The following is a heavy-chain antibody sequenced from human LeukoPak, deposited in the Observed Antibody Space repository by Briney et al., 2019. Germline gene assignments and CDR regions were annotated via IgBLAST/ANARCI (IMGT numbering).Heavy chain of an antibody. D-gene: IGHD3-3*01. CDR2: IKQDGSEK. V-gene: IGHV3-7*01. J-gene: IGHJ4*02. CDR3: AKVWDTYYDFWIADH. Sequence: GGSLRLSCAASGFTFSSYWMSWVRQAPGKGLEWVANIKQDGSEKYYVDSVKGRFTISRDNAKNSLYLQMNSLRAEDTAVYYCAKVWDTYYDFWIADHWGQGTLVTVSS. CDR1: GFTFSSYW.